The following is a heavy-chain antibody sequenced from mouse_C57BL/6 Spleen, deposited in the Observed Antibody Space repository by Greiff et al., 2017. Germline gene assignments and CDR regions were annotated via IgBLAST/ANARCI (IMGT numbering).Heavy chain of an antibody. CDR3: ARDGNYETGKAY. J-gene: IGHJ3*01. CDR2: IDPSDSET. CDR1: GYTFTSYW. Sequence: QVQLQQPGAELVRPGSSVKLSCKASGYTFTSYWMHWVKQRPIQGLEWIGNIDPSDSETHYNQKFKDKATLTVDKSSSTAYMQLSSLTSEDSAVYYCARDGNYETGKAYWGQGTLVTVSA. D-gene: IGHD2-1*01. V-gene: IGHV1-52*01.